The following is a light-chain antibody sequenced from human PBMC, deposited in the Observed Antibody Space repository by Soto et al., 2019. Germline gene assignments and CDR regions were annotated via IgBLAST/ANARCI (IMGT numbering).Light chain of an antibody. CDR3: QQYNNWPPIT. CDR2: GAS. V-gene: IGKV3-15*01. CDR1: QNVYTN. Sequence: ETVMTHSPATLSVSPWERATLSCRASQNVYTNLAWYQQKPGQAPRLVLYGASTRATGVPARFSGSGSGTEFTLTISSLQSEDFAVYYCQQYNNWPPITFGGGTKVDIK. J-gene: IGKJ4*01.